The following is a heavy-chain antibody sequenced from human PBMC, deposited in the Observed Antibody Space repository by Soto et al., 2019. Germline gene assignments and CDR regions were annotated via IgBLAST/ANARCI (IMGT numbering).Heavy chain of an antibody. J-gene: IGHJ3*01. CDR3: ARRDTGAFDV. CDR2: ISHSGKNI. V-gene: IGHV3-11*01. Sequence: PGGSLSLSCATSGFTLSDYYFRWIRQAPGKGLEWISYISHSGKNIYYADSVKGRFTISRDDAKNTLSLQLNSLRAADTAMYYCARRDTGAFDVWGHGTMVTVSS. CDR1: GFTLSDYY.